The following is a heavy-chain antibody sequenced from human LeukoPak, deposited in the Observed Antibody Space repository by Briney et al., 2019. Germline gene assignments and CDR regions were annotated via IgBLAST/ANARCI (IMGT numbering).Heavy chain of an antibody. CDR1: GFTFSSYA. CDR2: ISGSGGST. Sequence: GGSLRVSCAASGFTFSSYAMSWVRQAPGKGLEWVSAISGSGGSTYYADSVKGRFTISRDNSKSTLYLQMNSLRAEDTAVYFCAKESGYIHGYDCFVYWGRGTLVTVSS. V-gene: IGHV3-23*01. J-gene: IGHJ4*02. CDR3: AKESGYIHGYDCFVY. D-gene: IGHD5-18*01.